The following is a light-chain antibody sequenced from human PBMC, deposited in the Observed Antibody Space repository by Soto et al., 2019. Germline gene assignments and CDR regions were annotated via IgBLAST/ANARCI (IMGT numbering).Light chain of an antibody. J-gene: IGKJ4*01. V-gene: IGKV1-6*01. Sequence: VRLTRAPTSLRPSVCGSLSITFRASQGLXNDLACYQQKPGKAPKVLXDDASSLQTGGPSRLSGSGSATDFTLTISCLQSYDFATYYFQQYYSVPRTFGGGTKVDIK. CDR2: DAS. CDR3: QQYYSVPRT. CDR1: QGLXND.